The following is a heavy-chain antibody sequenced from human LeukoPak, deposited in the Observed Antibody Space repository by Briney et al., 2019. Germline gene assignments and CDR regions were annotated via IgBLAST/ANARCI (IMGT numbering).Heavy chain of an antibody. CDR3: ARVRDGPRGTHFDF. V-gene: IGHV4-59*01. CDR1: GDSTNAYY. J-gene: IGHJ4*02. Sequence: PSETLSLTCTVSGDSTNAYYWGWLRQSPGKGLQCVGYIYYTGGTHYSPSLHSRVTMSIDTSKNQFSLKLHSVTAADTAMYYCARVRDGPRGTHFDFWGQGTLVTVSS. D-gene: IGHD3-10*01. CDR2: IYYTGGT.